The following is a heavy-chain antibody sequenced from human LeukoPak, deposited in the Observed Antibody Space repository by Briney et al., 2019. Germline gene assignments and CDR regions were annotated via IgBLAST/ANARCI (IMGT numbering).Heavy chain of an antibody. Sequence: PGRSLRLSCAASGFTFSSYAMSWVRQAPGKGLEWVSAITGSGTFTYYADPVKGRFTISRDNSKNTLYLQMNSLRAEDTAVYYCAKDEGHYYGSGSSSHYWGQGTLVTVSS. CDR3: AKDEGHYYGSGSSSHY. CDR1: GFTFSSYA. D-gene: IGHD3-10*01. V-gene: IGHV3-23*01. J-gene: IGHJ4*02. CDR2: ITGSGTFT.